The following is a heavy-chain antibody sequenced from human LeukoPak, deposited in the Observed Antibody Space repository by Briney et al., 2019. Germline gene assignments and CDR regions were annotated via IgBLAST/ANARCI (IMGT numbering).Heavy chain of an antibody. D-gene: IGHD2-2*01. J-gene: IGHJ4*02. V-gene: IGHV3-23*01. CDR3: AHGTMYQLDF. Sequence: SGGPLRLSCSASGFSFSSDGMSWVRQAPGKGLEWVSGILGGAGSTYYADSVRGRFTISRDNSKNTLYLQMNSLRAEDTAVYYCAHGTMYQLDFWGQGTLVTVSS. CDR1: GFSFSSDG. CDR2: ILGGAGST.